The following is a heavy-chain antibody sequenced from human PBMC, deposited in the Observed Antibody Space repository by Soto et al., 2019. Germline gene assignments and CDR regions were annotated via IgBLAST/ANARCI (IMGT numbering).Heavy chain of an antibody. V-gene: IGHV4-59*01. CDR1: VGCISSYY. J-gene: IGHJ6*02. CDR2: THYSGST. CDR3: AREGLGYCSSTSCYRRAYYYYGMDV. D-gene: IGHD2-2*02. Sequence: PAGMLYLSCTAFVGCISSYYWGLIRQPPGQGLERLRHTHYSGSTNYNPSLKSRVTISVDTSKNQFSLKLSSVTAADTAVYYCAREGLGYCSSTSCYRRAYYYYGMDVWGQGTTVTVSS.